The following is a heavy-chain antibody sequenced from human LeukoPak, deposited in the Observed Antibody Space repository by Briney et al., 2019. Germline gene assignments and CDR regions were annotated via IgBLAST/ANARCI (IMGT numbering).Heavy chain of an antibody. J-gene: IGHJ1*01. Sequence: GGSLRLSCAASGFTFSSYSMNWVRQAPGKGLEWVSSISSSSSYIYYADSVKGRFTISRDNAKNSLYLQMNSLRAEDTAVYYCARDAGYSSSWYGDKYFQHWGQGTLVTVSS. CDR3: ARDAGYSSSWYGDKYFQH. CDR2: ISSSSSYI. CDR1: GFTFSSYS. V-gene: IGHV3-21*04. D-gene: IGHD6-13*01.